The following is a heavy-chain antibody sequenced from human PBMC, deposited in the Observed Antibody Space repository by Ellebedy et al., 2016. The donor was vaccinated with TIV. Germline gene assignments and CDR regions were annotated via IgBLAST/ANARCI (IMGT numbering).Heavy chain of an antibody. CDR1: GFTFSSYW. CDR3: ARAVAGTDPADY. Sequence: GGSLRLXCAASGFTFSSYWMHWVRQAPGKGLVWVSRINSDGSSTRYADSVKGRFTISRDNAKNTLYLQMNSLRAEDTAVYYCARAVAGTDPADYWGQGTLVTVSS. V-gene: IGHV3-74*01. D-gene: IGHD6-19*01. CDR2: INSDGSST. J-gene: IGHJ4*02.